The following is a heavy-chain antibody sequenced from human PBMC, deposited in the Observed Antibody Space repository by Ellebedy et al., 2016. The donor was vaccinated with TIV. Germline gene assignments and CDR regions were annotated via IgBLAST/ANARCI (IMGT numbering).Heavy chain of an antibody. CDR2: IYYSGST. CDR1: GGSISSYY. J-gene: IGHJ4*02. Sequence: MPSETLSLTCTVSGGSISSYYWSWIRQPPGKGLEWIGYIYYSGSTNYNPSLKSRVTISVDTSKNQFSLKLSSVTAADTAVYYCARERWGSGWYHRGTSYYFDYWGQGTLVTVSS. D-gene: IGHD6-19*01. V-gene: IGHV4-59*01. CDR3: ARERWGSGWYHRGTSYYFDY.